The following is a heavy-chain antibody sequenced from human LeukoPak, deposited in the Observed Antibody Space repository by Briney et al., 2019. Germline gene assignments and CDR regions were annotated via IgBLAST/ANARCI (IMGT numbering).Heavy chain of an antibody. CDR3: AREPSEEYDILTGSGAFDI. Sequence: PSETLSLTCTVSGGSISSSSYYWGWIRQPPGKGLEWIGSIYYSGSTNYNPSLKSRVTISVDRSKNQFSLKLSSVTAADTAVYYCAREPSEEYDILTGSGAFDIWGQGTMVTVSS. J-gene: IGHJ3*02. CDR1: GGSISSSSYY. CDR2: IYYSGST. D-gene: IGHD3-9*01. V-gene: IGHV4-39*07.